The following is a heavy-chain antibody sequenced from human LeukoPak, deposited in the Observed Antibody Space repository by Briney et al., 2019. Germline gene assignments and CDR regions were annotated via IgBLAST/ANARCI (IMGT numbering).Heavy chain of an antibody. CDR1: GFTFSRYW. V-gene: IGHV3-48*04. CDR3: ARDLEPIAAAGGGGY. CDR2: ISSSGSTI. J-gene: IGHJ4*02. D-gene: IGHD6-13*01. Sequence: GGSLRLSCAAFGFTFSRYWMHWVRKAPGKGLEWVSYISSSGSTIYYADSVKGRFTISRDNAKTSLYLQMYSLRAEDTAVYYCARDLEPIAAAGGGGYWGQGTLVTVSS.